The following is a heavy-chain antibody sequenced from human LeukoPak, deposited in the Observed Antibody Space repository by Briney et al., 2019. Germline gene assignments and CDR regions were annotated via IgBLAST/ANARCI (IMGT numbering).Heavy chain of an antibody. J-gene: IGHJ5*02. CDR2: IKEDGSEN. D-gene: IGHD7-27*01. V-gene: IGHV3-7*01. Sequence: GGSLRLSCSASGFSFNNYWMNWVRQAPGKGLEWVATIKEDGSENFYVDSVKGRFTISRDNAKNSLYLQMNSLRAEDTAVYYCASIALGDTWGQGTLVTVSS. CDR1: GFSFNNYW. CDR3: ASIALGDT.